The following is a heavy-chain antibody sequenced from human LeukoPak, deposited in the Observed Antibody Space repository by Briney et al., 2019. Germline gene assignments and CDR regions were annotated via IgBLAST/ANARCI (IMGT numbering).Heavy chain of an antibody. CDR1: GGSISSSSYY. D-gene: IGHD6-13*01. V-gene: IGHV4-39*07. Sequence: SETLSLTCTVSGGSISSSSYYWGWIRQPPGKGLEWIGSIYYSGSTYYNPSLKSRVTISLDTSKNQFSLKLNSVTAADTAVYYCARGDPHSWYRYYYMDVWGKGTTVTVSS. J-gene: IGHJ6*03. CDR3: ARGDPHSWYRYYYMDV. CDR2: IYYSGST.